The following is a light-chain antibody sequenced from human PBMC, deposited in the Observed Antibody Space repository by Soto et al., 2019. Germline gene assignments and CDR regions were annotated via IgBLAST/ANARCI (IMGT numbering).Light chain of an antibody. CDR3: QSYDSSLSGFYV. V-gene: IGLV1-40*01. J-gene: IGLJ1*01. CDR1: RSNIGAAYG. CDR2: DDS. Sequence: QSVLTQPPSVSGAPGQRVTISCTGGRSNIGAAYGVHWYQHLPGTAPKLLIYDDSNRPSGVPDRFSGSKSGTSASLGSTGLQAEDEADYYRQSYDSSLSGFYVFGTGTKLTVL.